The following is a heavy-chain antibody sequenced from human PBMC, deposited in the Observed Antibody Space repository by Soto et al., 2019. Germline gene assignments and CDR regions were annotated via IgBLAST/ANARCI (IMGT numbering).Heavy chain of an antibody. CDR3: ARDSYDSSGTIFDY. V-gene: IGHV1-2*04. D-gene: IGHD3-22*01. J-gene: IGHJ4*02. CDR2: INPNSGDT. CDR1: GYTFAAYY. Sequence: ASVNVSCKASGYTFAAYYMHWVRQALGQGLEWVGWINPNSGDTNYAQKFQGCVTMTRDTSISTAYMELSRLTFDDTAVYYCARDSYDSSGTIFDYWGQGTLVTVSS.